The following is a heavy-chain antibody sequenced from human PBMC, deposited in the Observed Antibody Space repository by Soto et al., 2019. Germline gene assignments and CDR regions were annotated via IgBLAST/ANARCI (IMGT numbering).Heavy chain of an antibody. CDR1: GFSLSNARMG. V-gene: IGHV2-26*01. Sequence: SGPTLVNPTDTLTLTCTVSGFSLSNARMGVGWIRQPPGKALEWLAHIFSNDEKSYSTSLKSRLTISKDTSKSQVVLTMTNMDPVDTATYYCARVNNYYDSSGYYYYYYGLDVCGQVTTFTASP. CDR3: ARVNNYYDSSGYYYYYYGLDV. J-gene: IGHJ6*01. CDR2: IFSNDEK. D-gene: IGHD3-22*01.